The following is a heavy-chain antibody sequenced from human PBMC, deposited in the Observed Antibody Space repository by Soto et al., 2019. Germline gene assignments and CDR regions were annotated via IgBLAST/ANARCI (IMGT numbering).Heavy chain of an antibody. Sequence: NPSETLSLTCTVSGGSISSGGYYWSWIRQHPGKGLEWIGYIYYSGSTYYNPSLKSRVTISVDTSKNQFSLKLSSVTAADTAVYYCARSSYYYDSSGYYSNFDYWGQGTLVTVSS. CDR1: GGSISSGGYY. CDR3: ARSSYYYDSSGYYSNFDY. D-gene: IGHD3-22*01. J-gene: IGHJ4*02. V-gene: IGHV4-31*03. CDR2: IYYSGST.